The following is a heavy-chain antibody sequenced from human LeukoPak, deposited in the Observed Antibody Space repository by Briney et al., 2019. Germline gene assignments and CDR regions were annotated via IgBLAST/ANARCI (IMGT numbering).Heavy chain of an antibody. J-gene: IGHJ4*02. CDR3: ARGVDTAMASSYYFDY. V-gene: IGHV1-69*01. D-gene: IGHD5-18*01. CDR1: GGTFSNYA. Sequence: SVKVSCKASGGTFSNYAFSWVRQAPGQGLEWMGAIIPIFGTTNYAQKFQVRVTITADESTSTAYMELSSLRSEDTAVYYCARGVDTAMASSYYFDYWGQGTLVTVSS. CDR2: IIPIFGTT.